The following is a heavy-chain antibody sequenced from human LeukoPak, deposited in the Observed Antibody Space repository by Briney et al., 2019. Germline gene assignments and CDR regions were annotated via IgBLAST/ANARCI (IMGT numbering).Heavy chain of an antibody. CDR2: ISGSGGST. J-gene: IGHJ4*02. V-gene: IGHV3-23*01. CDR1: GFTFSSYA. D-gene: IGHD6-19*01. Sequence: GGSLRLSCAASGFTFSSYAMSWVRQAPGKGLEWVSAISGSGGSTYYAHSVKGRFTISRDNSKNTLYLQMNSLRAEDTAVYYCAKTRRPGEQWLPTIDYWGQGTLVTVSS. CDR3: AKTRRPGEQWLPTIDY.